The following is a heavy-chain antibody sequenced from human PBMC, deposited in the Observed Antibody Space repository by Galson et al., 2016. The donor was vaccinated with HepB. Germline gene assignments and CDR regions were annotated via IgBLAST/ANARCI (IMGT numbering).Heavy chain of an antibody. CDR2: IYYSGST. V-gene: IGHV4-39*01. J-gene: IGHJ4*02. CDR3: ARHPSGAFFTGYPDH. CDR1: RGSINSSGYY. Sequence: SETLSLTCTVSRGSINSSGYYWGWIRQPPGKGLEWIGTIYYSGSTYYNPSLKSRVTISVATPKNQFSLKVKSVTAADTAVYYCARHPSGAFFTGYPDHWGQGTLVTVSS. D-gene: IGHD3-9*01.